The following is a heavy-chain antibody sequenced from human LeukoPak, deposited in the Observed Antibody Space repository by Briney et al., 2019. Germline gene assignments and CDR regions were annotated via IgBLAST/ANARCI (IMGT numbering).Heavy chain of an antibody. CDR3: AKGVGPDTYSSSWH. J-gene: IGHJ4*02. D-gene: IGHD6-13*01. V-gene: IGHV3-13*01. Sequence: GGSLRLSCAASGFTFSSYDMHWVRQATGKGLEWVSAIGTAGDTYYPGSVKGRFTISRDNAKNSLYLQMNSLRAEDTALYYCAKGVGPDTYSSSWHWGQGTLVTVSS. CDR2: IGTAGDT. CDR1: GFTFSSYD.